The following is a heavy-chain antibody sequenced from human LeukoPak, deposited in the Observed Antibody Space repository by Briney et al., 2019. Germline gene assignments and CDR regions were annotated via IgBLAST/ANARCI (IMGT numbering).Heavy chain of an antibody. CDR2: IYYSGST. D-gene: IGHD6-19*01. Sequence: SDTLSLTCTVSGGSISNYYCSWIRQPPGKGLEWMGYIYYSGSTNYNPPLKSRVTISVDTSKNQFSLKLSSVTAADTAVYYCARSYSSGWLDAFDIWGQGTMVTVSS. CDR1: GGSISNYY. CDR3: ARSYSSGWLDAFDI. J-gene: IGHJ3*02. V-gene: IGHV4-59*01.